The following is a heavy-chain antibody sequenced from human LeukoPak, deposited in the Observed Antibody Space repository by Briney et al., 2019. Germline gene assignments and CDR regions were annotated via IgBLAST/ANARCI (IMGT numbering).Heavy chain of an antibody. CDR2: ISSSSRTI. V-gene: IGHV3-48*03. J-gene: IGHJ6*04. CDR3: AELGITMIGGV. CDR1: GFTFSSYE. Sequence: GGSLRLSCAASGFTFSSYEMNGVRYGRGKGLEWVSYISSSSRTIYYADSVKGRFTISRDNAKNSLYLQMNSLRAEDTAVYYCAELGITMIGGVWGKGTRVTISS. D-gene: IGHD3-10*01.